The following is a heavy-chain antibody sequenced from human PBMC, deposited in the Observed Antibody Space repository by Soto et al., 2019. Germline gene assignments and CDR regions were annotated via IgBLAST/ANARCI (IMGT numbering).Heavy chain of an antibody. V-gene: IGHV1-8*01. Sequence: RASVKVSCKASGYTFTSYDINWVRQATGQGLEWMGWVNPNSGNTGYAQKFQGRVTMTRNTSISTAYMELSSLRSEDTAVYYCARGKQHPGWFDPWGQGTLVTVSS. CDR1: GYTFTSYD. CDR3: ARGKQHPGWFDP. J-gene: IGHJ5*02. D-gene: IGHD6-13*01. CDR2: VNPNSGNT.